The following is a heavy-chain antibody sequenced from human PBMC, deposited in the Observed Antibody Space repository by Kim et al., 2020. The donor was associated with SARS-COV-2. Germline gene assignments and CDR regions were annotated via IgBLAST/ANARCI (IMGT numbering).Heavy chain of an antibody. V-gene: IGHV4-39*07. J-gene: IGHJ3*02. Sequence: SETLSLTCTVSGASISSSNYFWGWIRQPPGKGLESIGSIYYSGSTSYNPSLKSRVTISVDTSKNRFSLRLNSVTAADTAVYYCGRGVWFGGSYDAFDMWGQGAMLTVSS. D-gene: IGHD3-10*01. CDR2: IYYSGST. CDR3: GRGVWFGGSYDAFDM. CDR1: GASISSSNYF.